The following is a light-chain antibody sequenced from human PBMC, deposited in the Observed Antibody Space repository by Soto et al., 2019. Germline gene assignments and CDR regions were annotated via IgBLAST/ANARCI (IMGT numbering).Light chain of an antibody. V-gene: IGKV1-39*01. CDR2: A. CDR3: QQSYSAPLT. J-gene: IGKJ4*01. Sequence: DIPMTQSPSSLSASVGDRVTITCRASQNIYTYLNWYQQKPGKAPKLLIYAASRFIVSGSGTDFTLTISSLQPEDFATYHCQQSYSAPLTFGGGTKVEIK. CDR1: QNIYTY.